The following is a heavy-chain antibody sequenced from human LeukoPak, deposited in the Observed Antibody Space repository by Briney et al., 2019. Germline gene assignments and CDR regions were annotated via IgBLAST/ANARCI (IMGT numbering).Heavy chain of an antibody. D-gene: IGHD3-22*01. CDR1: GGSIGWDY. CDR3: AREESYQDTNGYSYFFDS. V-gene: IGHV4-4*07. Sequence: KTSETLSLTCTVSGGSIGWDYWSWIRQSAGKGLEWIGRIYKSGTTNYNPSFRSRVTMSVDTSKNHFSLPLTSVTAADTAVYYCAREESYQDTNGYSYFFDSWGQGSLVTVSS. CDR2: IYKSGTT. J-gene: IGHJ4*02.